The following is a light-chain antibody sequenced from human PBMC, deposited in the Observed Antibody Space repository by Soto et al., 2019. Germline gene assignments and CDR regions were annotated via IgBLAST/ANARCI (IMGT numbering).Light chain of an antibody. V-gene: IGLV2-14*03. CDR3: NSYTSGSTFR. Sequence: QPVLTQPASVSGSPGQSITISCTGTSSDIDNYNYVSWYQHHPGKAPKLMIYDVTYRPSGVSDRFSGSKSGNTASLTISGLQAEDEADYYCNSYTSGSTFRFGGGTKLTVL. J-gene: IGLJ2*01. CDR1: SSDIDNYNY. CDR2: DVT.